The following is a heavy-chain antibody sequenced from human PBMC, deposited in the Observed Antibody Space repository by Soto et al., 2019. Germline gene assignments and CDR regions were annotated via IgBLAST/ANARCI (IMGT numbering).Heavy chain of an antibody. V-gene: IGHV4-39*01. CDR1: GGSISSSSYY. CDR3: AVHMVRGVIAPDY. D-gene: IGHD3-10*01. Sequence: SETLSLTCTVSGGSISSSSYYWGWIRQPPGKGLEWIGSIYYSGSTYYNPSLKSRVTISVDTSKNQFSLKLSSVTAADTAVYYCAVHMVRGVIAPDYWGQGTLVTVSS. CDR2: IYYSGST. J-gene: IGHJ4*02.